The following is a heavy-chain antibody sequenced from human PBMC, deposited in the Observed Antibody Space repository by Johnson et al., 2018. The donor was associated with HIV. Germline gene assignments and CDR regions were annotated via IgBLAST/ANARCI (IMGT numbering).Heavy chain of an antibody. CDR2: IYSGGST. CDR3: AKEPLVRGVNAFDI. V-gene: IGHV3-66*01. CDR1: GFTVSSNY. D-gene: IGHD3-10*02. Sequence: MQLVESGGGVVRPGGSLRLSCAASGFTVSSNYMSWVRQAPGKGLEWVSVIYSGGSTYYADSVKGRFTISRDNSKNTLYLQMNSLRAEDTAVYYCAKEPLVRGVNAFDIWGQGTMVTVSS. J-gene: IGHJ3*02.